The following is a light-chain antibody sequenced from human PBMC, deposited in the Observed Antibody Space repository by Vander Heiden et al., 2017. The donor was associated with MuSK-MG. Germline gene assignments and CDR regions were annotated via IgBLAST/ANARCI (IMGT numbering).Light chain of an antibody. CDR1: SSNIGAGFH. Sequence: SMLTQPPSVSGAPGQRVTISCTGSSSNIGAGFHVHWFQQLPGTAPRLLSYGDSNRPSGVPDRFSASKSGTSASLAITGLQAEDEADYYCQSYDSSLNGSLFGGGTKLTVL. CDR2: GDS. V-gene: IGLV1-40*01. CDR3: QSYDSSLNGSL. J-gene: IGLJ2*01.